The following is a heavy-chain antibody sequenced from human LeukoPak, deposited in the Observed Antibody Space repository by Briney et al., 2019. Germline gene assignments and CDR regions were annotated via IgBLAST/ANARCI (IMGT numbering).Heavy chain of an antibody. Sequence: GGSLRLSCAASGFTVSSNYMSWVRQAPGKGLEWVSVIYSGGSTYYADSVKGRFTISRDNSKNTLYLQMNSLRAEDTAVYYCARTPPYYYDSSGYPTVGYWGQGTLVTVSS. D-gene: IGHD3-22*01. J-gene: IGHJ4*02. CDR2: IYSGGST. CDR1: GFTVSSNY. V-gene: IGHV3-66*01. CDR3: ARTPPYYYDSSGYPTVGY.